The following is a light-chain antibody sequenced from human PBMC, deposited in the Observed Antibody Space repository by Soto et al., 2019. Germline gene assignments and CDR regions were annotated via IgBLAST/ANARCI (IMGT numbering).Light chain of an antibody. CDR3: QQYENLPT. CDR1: QSINNY. J-gene: IGKJ5*01. V-gene: IGKV1-33*01. Sequence: IQMTQSPSSLSASVGDRVTITGQASQSINNYLNWYQQKPGRAPKLLIYDASNLEAGVPSRFRGSGSGTDFTFTISRLQPEDIATYYCQQYENLPTFGQGTRLEIK. CDR2: DAS.